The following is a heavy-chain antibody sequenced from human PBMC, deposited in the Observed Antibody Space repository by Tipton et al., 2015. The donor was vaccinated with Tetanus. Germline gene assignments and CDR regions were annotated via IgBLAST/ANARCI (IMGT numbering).Heavy chain of an antibody. V-gene: IGHV4-4*08. J-gene: IGHJ6*02. CDR2: IHSSGST. CDR1: GGSISSYY. CDR3: ARATMVRGVLYMDV. Sequence: TLSLTCTVSGGSISSYYWSWIRQPPGKGPEWIGQIHSSGSTNYIPSLKSRVTISLDTSKNQFSLKLSSVTAADTAVYYCARATMVRGVLYMDVWGQGTTVVVS. D-gene: IGHD3-10*01.